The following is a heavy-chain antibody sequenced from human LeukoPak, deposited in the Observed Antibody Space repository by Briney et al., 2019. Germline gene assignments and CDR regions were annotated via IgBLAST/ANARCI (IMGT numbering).Heavy chain of an antibody. J-gene: IGHJ5*02. CDR2: INHSGST. Sequence: PSETLSLTCAVYGGSFSGYYWSWIRQPPGKGLEWIGEINHSGSTNYNPSLKSRVTISVDTSKNQFSLKLSSVTAADTAVYCCARHSLDYDYVWGSYRYTNWFDPWGQGTLVTVSS. CDR3: ARHSLDYDYVWGSYRYTNWFDP. D-gene: IGHD3-16*02. V-gene: IGHV4-34*01. CDR1: GGSFSGYY.